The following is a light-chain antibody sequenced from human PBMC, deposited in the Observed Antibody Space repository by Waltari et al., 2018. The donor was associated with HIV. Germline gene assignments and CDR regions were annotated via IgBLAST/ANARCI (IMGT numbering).Light chain of an antibody. CDR3: SSYAGSNNLL. J-gene: IGLJ2*01. CDR2: EVS. CDR1: SSDVGGYNY. Sequence: QSALTQPPSASGSPGQSVTISCTGTSSDVGGYNYVSWYQQHPGKAPKLMIYEVSKRPSGSPARFSGSKSGNTASLTVSGLQADDEADYYCSSYAGSNNLLFGGGTKLTVL. V-gene: IGLV2-8*01.